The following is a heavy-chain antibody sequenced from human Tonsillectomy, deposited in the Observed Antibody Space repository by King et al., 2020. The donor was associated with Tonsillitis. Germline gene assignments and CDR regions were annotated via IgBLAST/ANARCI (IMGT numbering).Heavy chain of an antibody. J-gene: IGHJ4*02. V-gene: IGHV4-39*01. CDR1: GGSITTSSYY. Sequence: QLQESGPGLVKPSETLSLTCTVSGGSITTSSYYLGWIRQPPGKGLEWIGSIYYSGSTYYNPSLRSRVTISVDTSKNQFSLKLSSVTAADTAVYYCARHSGYYDSSGYSYDHWGQGTLVTVSS. D-gene: IGHD3-22*01. CDR2: IYYSGST. CDR3: ARHSGYYDSSGYSYDH.